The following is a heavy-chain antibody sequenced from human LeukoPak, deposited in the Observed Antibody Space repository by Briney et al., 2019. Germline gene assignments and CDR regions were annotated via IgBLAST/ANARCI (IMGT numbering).Heavy chain of an antibody. CDR3: ARELRDLRWGTILDY. CDR1: GGSISSGGYY. V-gene: IGHV4-31*03. J-gene: IGHJ4*02. Sequence: SQTLSLTCTVSGGSISSGGYYWSWIRQHPGKGLEWIGYIYYSGSTYYNPSLKSRVTISVDTSKNQFSLKLSSVTAADAAVYYCARELRDLRWGTILDYWGQGTLVTVSS. D-gene: IGHD4-23*01. CDR2: IYYSGST.